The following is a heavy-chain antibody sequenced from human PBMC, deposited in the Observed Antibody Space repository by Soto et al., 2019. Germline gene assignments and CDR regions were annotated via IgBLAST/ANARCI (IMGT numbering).Heavy chain of an antibody. CDR2: ITPIFGTA. V-gene: IGHV1-69*01. D-gene: IGHD6-25*01. J-gene: IGHJ4*02. CDR3: ARGSGPAATPYYFAY. CDR1: GGTFSTYT. Sequence: QVHLVQSGAEVKKPGSSVKVSCKAFGGTFSTYTISWVRQAPGQGLEWMGGITPIFGTANYAQKFQGRVTITADVSTSTAYMELSGLRSEDSAVYYCARGSGPAATPYYFAYWGQGTLVIVSS.